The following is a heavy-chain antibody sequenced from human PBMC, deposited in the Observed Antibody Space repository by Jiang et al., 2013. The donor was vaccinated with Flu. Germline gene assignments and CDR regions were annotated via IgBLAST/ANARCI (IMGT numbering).Heavy chain of an antibody. CDR2: INGANGKT. D-gene: IGHD2/OR15-2a*01. CDR1: GFTFTTYS. J-gene: IGHJ6*02. CDR3: ARHFGIVKDYFYFYGMDL. Sequence: GAEVKRPGASVKVSCETSGFTFTTYSIHWVRQAPGQRLEWMGWINGANGKTKYSQNFQGRVTITRDTSASIVSMELSSLKSEDTAVYYCARHFGIVKDYFYFYGMDLWGPGTTVTVSS. V-gene: IGHV1-3*01.